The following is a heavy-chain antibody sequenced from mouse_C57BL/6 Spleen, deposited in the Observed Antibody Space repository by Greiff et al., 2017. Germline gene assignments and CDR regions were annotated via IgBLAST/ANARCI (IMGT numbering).Heavy chain of an antibody. V-gene: IGHV14-4*01. D-gene: IGHD1-1*01. CDR1: GFNIKDDY. Sequence: VQLQQSGAELVRPGASVKLSCTASGFNIKDDYMHWVKQRPEQGLEWIGWIEPENGDTEYASKFQGKATITSDTASNTAYLQLSSLTSEDTAVYYCTTGGYYGSSFFDYWGQGTTLTVSS. CDR3: TTGGYYGSSFFDY. J-gene: IGHJ2*01. CDR2: IEPENGDT.